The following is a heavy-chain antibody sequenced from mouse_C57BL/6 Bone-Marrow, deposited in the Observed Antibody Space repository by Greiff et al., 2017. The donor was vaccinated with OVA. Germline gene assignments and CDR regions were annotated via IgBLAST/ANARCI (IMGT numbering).Heavy chain of an antibody. J-gene: IGHJ4*01. CDR1: GYTFTSYW. CDR3: ARFYYGNYVGAMDY. D-gene: IGHD2-1*01. V-gene: IGHV1-69*01. CDR2: IDPSDSYT. Sequence: QVQLQQPGAELVMPGASVKLSCKASGYTFTSYWMHWVKQRPGQGLEWIGEIDPSDSYTNYNQKFKGKSTLTVDKSSSTAYMQLSSLTSEDSAVYYCARFYYGNYVGAMDYWGQGTSVTVSS.